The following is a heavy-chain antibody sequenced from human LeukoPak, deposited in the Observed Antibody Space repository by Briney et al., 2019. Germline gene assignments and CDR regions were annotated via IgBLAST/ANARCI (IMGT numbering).Heavy chain of an antibody. CDR3: ARDLSSRDAY. D-gene: IGHD6-13*01. CDR1: GFTFSNAW. CDR2: IHQNGRSE. Sequence: GGSLRLSCAASGFTFSNAWMNWVRQAPGKGLEWVACIHQNGRSEYYVDSVKGRFAISRDNTKNSLYLQMSSLAVEDTAVYYCARDLSSRDAYWGQGTLVTVSS. V-gene: IGHV3-7*03. J-gene: IGHJ4*02.